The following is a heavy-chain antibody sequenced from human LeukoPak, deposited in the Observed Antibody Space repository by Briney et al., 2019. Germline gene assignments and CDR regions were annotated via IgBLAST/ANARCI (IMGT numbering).Heavy chain of an antibody. J-gene: IGHJ4*02. V-gene: IGHV3-33*06. CDR1: GFTFSNYG. D-gene: IGHD5-12*01. CDR2: VSFDGTNY. Sequence: GGSLRLSCAASGFTFSNYGMHWVRQAPGKGLEWVAGVSFDGTNYYYPDPVKGRFTISRDNSKNALYLQMNSLRAEDTAVYFCAKSNSGYNYIDFWGQGALVTVSS. CDR3: AKSNSGYNYIDF.